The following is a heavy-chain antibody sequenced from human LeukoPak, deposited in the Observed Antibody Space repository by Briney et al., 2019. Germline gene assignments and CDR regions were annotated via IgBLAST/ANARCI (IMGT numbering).Heavy chain of an antibody. J-gene: IGHJ6*02. CDR3: ARRGIIGNCSSTSCQSYGMDV. D-gene: IGHD2-2*01. CDR2: ISSSSSYI. V-gene: IGHV3-21*01. CDR1: GFTFSSYS. Sequence: GGSLRLSCAASGFTFSSYSMTWVRQAPGKGLEWVSSISSSSSYIYYADSVKGRFTISRDNAKNSLYLQMNSLRAEDTAVYYCARRGIIGNCSSTSCQSYGMDVWGQGTTVTVSS.